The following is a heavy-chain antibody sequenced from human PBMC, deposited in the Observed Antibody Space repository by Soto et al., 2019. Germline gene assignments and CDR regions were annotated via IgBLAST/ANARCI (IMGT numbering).Heavy chain of an antibody. V-gene: IGHV3-11*06. CDR1: GFSVGDNY. J-gene: IGHJ6*02. CDR2: SSSSGGYT. D-gene: IGHD3-16*01. CDR3: ARSSGRRHVFTFDYGLDV. Sequence: QVQLVESGGGLVEPGGSLRLSCAASGFSVGDNYMTWIRQAPGKGLEWLSYSSSSGGYTNYADSVKGQFTISRDNAKNSLYLQMDSLRAEDTAVYFCARSSGRRHVFTFDYGLDVWGQGTTVTVSS.